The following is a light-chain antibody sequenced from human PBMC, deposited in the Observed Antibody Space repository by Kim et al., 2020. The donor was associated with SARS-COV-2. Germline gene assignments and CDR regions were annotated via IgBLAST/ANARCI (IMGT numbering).Light chain of an antibody. Sequence: DIVLMQSPGTLSLSPGERATLSCRASQSVSSNYLAWYQQKLGQAPRLLIYGTSSRATGIPDRFSGSGSGPDFTLTISRLEREDFAVYYCQQYSNSPRTFGQGTKLEI. CDR3: QQYSNSPRT. CDR2: GTS. J-gene: IGKJ2*01. CDR1: QSVSSNY. V-gene: IGKV3-20*01.